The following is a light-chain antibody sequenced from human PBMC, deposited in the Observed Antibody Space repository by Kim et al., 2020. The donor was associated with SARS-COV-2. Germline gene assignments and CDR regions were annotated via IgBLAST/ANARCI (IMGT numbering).Light chain of an antibody. Sequence: DIQMTQSPSSLSASVGDRVTITCQASQDIKYYLNWYQQKPGKAPQSLIYDASSLDTGAPSRFTGSGFGTEFTFTISSLQPEDIGIYYCQQHDSLPRTFGQGTKLEI. CDR2: DAS. V-gene: IGKV1-33*01. CDR3: QQHDSLPRT. J-gene: IGKJ2*01. CDR1: QDIKYY.